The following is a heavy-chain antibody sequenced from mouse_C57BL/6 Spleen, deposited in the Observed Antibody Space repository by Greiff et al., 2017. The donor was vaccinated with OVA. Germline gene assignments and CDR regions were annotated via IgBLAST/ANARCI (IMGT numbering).Heavy chain of an antibody. Sequence: QVQLQQPGAELVKPGASVKLSCKASGYTFTSYWMHRVKQRPGQGLEWIGMIHPNSGSTNYNEKFKSKATLTVDKSSSTAYMQLSSLTSEDSAVYYCARPAQAAYYYAMDYWGQGTSVTVSS. V-gene: IGHV1-64*01. D-gene: IGHD3-2*02. CDR3: ARPAQAAYYYAMDY. J-gene: IGHJ4*01. CDR2: IHPNSGST. CDR1: GYTFTSYW.